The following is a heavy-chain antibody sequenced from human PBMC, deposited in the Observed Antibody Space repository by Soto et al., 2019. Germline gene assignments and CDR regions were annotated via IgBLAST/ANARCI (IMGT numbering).Heavy chain of an antibody. J-gene: IGHJ6*02. D-gene: IGHD6-19*01. CDR3: AKVEAVAGSYYYYGMDV. CDR1: GFTFSSYA. Sequence: PGGSLRLSCAASGFTFSSYAMSWVRQAPGKGLEWVSAISGSGGSTYYADSVKGRFTISRDNSKNTLYLQMNSLRAEDTAVYYCAKVEAVAGSYYYYGMDVWGQGTTVTVSS. CDR2: ISGSGGST. V-gene: IGHV3-23*01.